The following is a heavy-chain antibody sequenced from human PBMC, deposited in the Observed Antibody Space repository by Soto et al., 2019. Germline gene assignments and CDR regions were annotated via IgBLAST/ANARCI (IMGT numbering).Heavy chain of an antibody. D-gene: IGHD6-19*01. Sequence: ASVKVSCKASGYTFTSYYMHWVRQAPGQVLEWMGIINPSGGSTSYAQKFQGRVTMTRDTSTSTVYMELSSLRSEDTAVYYCARSEQWLARGDYWGQGTLVTVSS. V-gene: IGHV1-46*01. J-gene: IGHJ4*02. CDR2: INPSGGST. CDR1: GYTFTSYY. CDR3: ARSEQWLARGDY.